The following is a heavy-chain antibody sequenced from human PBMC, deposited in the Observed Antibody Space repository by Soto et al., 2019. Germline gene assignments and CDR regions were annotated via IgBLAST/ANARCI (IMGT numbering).Heavy chain of an antibody. CDR1: GFTFSSYS. Sequence: PGGSLRLSCAASGFTFSSYSMNWVRQAPGKGLEWDSSISSSSSYIYYADSVKGRYTISRDNAKNSLYLQMNSLRAEDTAVYYCARDDKEAVADPPFDYWGQGTLVTVSS. J-gene: IGHJ4*02. CDR3: ARDDKEAVADPPFDY. CDR2: ISSSSSYI. V-gene: IGHV3-21*01. D-gene: IGHD6-19*01.